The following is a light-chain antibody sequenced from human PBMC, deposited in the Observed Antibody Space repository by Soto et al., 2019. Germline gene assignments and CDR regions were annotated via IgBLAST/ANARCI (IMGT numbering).Light chain of an antibody. J-gene: IGLJ1*01. V-gene: IGLV2-14*01. CDR1: SSDVGVYNY. CDR3: SSYSTSSTWV. CDR2: EVS. Sequence: QSVLTQPASVSESPGQSITISCTGTSSDVGVYNYVSWYQQHPGKAPKLMISEVSNRPSGVSNRFSGSKSGNTASLTISVLQADDEADYYCSSYSTSSTWVFGTGTKLTVL.